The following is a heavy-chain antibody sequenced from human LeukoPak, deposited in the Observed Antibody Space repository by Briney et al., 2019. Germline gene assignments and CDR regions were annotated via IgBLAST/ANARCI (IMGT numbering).Heavy chain of an antibody. J-gene: IGHJ4*02. CDR2: IYPGDSDT. D-gene: IGHD6-19*01. CDR3: ARARIAVAGDFDY. CDR1: GYSFTTYW. Sequence: GESLKISCKGSGYSFTTYWINWVRQMPGKGLEWMGIIYPGDSDTRYSPSFQGQVTISADKSISTAYLQWSSLKASDTAMYYCARARIAVAGDFDYWGQGTLVTVSS. V-gene: IGHV5-51*01.